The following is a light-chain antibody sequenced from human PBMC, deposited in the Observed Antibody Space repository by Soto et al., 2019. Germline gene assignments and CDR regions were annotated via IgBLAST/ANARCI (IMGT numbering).Light chain of an antibody. Sequence: DIQMTQSPSTLSASVGDRVTITCRASQSISSWLAWYQQKPGKAPKLLIFDASSRATGVPARFSASGSGTEFTLTISGLQSEDFAIYYCQQYSNWPPWTFGPGTKVDIK. V-gene: IGKV1-5*01. CDR1: QSISSW. CDR3: QQYSNWPPWT. J-gene: IGKJ1*01. CDR2: DAS.